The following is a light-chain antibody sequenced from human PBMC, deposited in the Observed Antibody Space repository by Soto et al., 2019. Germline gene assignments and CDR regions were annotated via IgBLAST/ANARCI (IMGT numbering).Light chain of an antibody. CDR2: DSS. V-gene: IGKV1-5*01. J-gene: IGKJ1*01. Sequence: DIQMTQSPSTLSASVGDRVTLTCRASQSISTWLAWYQQKPGRAPKFLIYDSSSLESGVPSRFSGSGSGTEFTLTISSLQPDDFATYYCQQYITYSWTFGQGTKVDIK. CDR3: QQYITYSWT. CDR1: QSISTW.